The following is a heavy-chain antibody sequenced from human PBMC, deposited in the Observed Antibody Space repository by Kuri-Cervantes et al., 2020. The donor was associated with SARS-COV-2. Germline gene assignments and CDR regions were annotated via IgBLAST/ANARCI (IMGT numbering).Heavy chain of an antibody. V-gene: IGHV4-59*08. CDR1: GGSISSYY. Sequence: SETLSLTCTVSGGSISSYYWSWIRQPPGKGLGWIGYIYYSVSTNYNPSLKSRVTISVDTSKNQFSLKLSSVLASDTAVYYCAKHYYDFWSGLFYGMDVWGQGTTVTVSS. CDR3: AKHYYDFWSGLFYGMDV. J-gene: IGHJ6*02. CDR2: IYYSVST. D-gene: IGHD3-3*01.